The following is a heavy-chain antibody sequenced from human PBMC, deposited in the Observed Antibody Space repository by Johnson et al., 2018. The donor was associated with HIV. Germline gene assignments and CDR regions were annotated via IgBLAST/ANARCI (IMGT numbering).Heavy chain of an antibody. V-gene: IGHV3-11*04. CDR1: GFTFTDYY. J-gene: IGHJ3*02. CDR2: VNRGNAM. D-gene: IGHD3-10*01. CDR3: ARSYSTDAFDI. Sequence: VQLVESGGGLVKPGGSLRLSCAASGFTFTDYYISWIRQAPGKGLEWISYVNRGNAMYYADSVKGRFAISRDNVKNSIYLQLNSLKVEDTAVYYCARSYSTDAFDIWGQWTMVTVSS.